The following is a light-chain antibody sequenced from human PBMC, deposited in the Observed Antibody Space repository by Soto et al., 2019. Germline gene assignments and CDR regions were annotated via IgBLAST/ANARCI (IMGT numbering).Light chain of an antibody. V-gene: IGLV2-8*01. Sequence: ALTQPPSASGSPGQSVTISCTGTSSDVGGYNYVSWYQQHPGKAPKLMIYEVSERPSGVPDRFSGSKSSNTASLTVSGLXAEDEADYYCSSYAGSNNFVFGTGTK. J-gene: IGLJ1*01. CDR2: EVS. CDR1: SSDVGGYNY. CDR3: SSYAGSNNFV.